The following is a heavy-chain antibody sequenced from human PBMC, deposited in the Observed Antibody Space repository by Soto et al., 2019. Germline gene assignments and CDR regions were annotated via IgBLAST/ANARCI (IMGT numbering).Heavy chain of an antibody. V-gene: IGHV3-30*18. CDR1: GFIFSSYA. D-gene: IGHD3-9*01. CDR2: ISNDGSSQ. J-gene: IGHJ3*02. Sequence: PGGSLRLSCSASGFIFSSYAMHWVRQAPGKGLEWVALISNDGSSQYYADSVKGRFTISRDNSKNTLYLQVNRLRDEDSAVFYCAKEPGYYDLLTGYFRHTFDIWGQGTMVTVSS. CDR3: AKEPGYYDLLTGYFRHTFDI.